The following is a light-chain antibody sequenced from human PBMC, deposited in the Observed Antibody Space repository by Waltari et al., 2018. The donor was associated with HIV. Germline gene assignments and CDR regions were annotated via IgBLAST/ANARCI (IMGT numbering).Light chain of an antibody. CDR1: SSDVGGYNY. CDR2: EVS. Sequence: QSALTQPASVSGSPGQSITISCTGTSSDVGGYNYVSWYPQHPGKAPKLIVYEVSNRPSGVSNRFSGSKSGNTASLTISGLQAEDEADYYCSSYTSSSTLVVFGGGTKLTVL. CDR3: SSYTSSSTLVV. J-gene: IGLJ2*01. V-gene: IGLV2-14*01.